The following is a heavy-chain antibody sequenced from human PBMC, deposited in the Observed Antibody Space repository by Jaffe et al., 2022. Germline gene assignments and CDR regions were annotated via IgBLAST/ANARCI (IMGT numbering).Heavy chain of an antibody. J-gene: IGHJ4*02. V-gene: IGHV4-38-2*01. CDR1: GYSISSGYY. CDR2: IYHSGST. D-gene: IGHD6-13*01. CDR3: ARHASRSSSWSYYYFDY. Sequence: QVQLQESGPGLVKPSETLSLTCAVSGYSISSGYYWGWIRQPPGKGLEWIGSIYHSGSTYYNPSLKSRVTISVDTSKNQFSLKLSSVTAADTAVYYCARHASRSSSWSYYYFDYWGQGTLVTVSS.